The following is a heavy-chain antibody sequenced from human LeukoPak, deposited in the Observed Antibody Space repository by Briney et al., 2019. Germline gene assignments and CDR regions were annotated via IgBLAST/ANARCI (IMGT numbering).Heavy chain of an antibody. V-gene: IGHV3-23*01. CDR3: AKGGGIAVAGFNY. J-gene: IGHJ4*02. CDR2: ISGSGGST. D-gene: IGHD6-19*01. Sequence: GGYLRLSCAASGFTFSSYAMSWVRQAPGKGLEWVSAISGSGGSTYYADSVKGRFTISRDNSKNTLYLQMNSLRAEDTAVYYCAKGGGIAVAGFNYWGQGTLVTVSS. CDR1: GFTFSSYA.